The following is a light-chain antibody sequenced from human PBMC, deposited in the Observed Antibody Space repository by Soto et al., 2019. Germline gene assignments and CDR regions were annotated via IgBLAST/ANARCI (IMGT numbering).Light chain of an antibody. Sequence: QAVVTQGPSLTVSPGGTVTLTCGSSTGAVTSGHYPYWFQQKPGQAPRTLIYDTRNKHSWTPARFSGSLLGGKAALTLSGAQPEDEAEYYCLLSYSGARVFGGGTMLTV. CDR3: LLSYSGARV. V-gene: IGLV7-46*01. CDR2: DTR. J-gene: IGLJ3*02. CDR1: TGAVTSGHY.